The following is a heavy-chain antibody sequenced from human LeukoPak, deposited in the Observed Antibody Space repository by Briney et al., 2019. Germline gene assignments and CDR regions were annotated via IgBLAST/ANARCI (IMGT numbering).Heavy chain of an antibody. D-gene: IGHD6-13*01. Sequence: SETLSLTCTVSGGSISSYYWIWIRQPPGKGLEWLGYIYYTGSTKYNPSLKSRVTISVDTSKNQFSLKLSSVTAADTAVYYCASGYSSSWYYFDYWGQGTLVTVSS. CDR2: IYYTGST. CDR3: ASGYSSSWYYFDY. CDR1: GGSISSYY. J-gene: IGHJ4*02. V-gene: IGHV4-59*01.